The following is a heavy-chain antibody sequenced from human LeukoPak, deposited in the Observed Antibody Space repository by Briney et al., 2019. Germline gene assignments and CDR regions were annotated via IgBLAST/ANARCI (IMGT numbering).Heavy chain of an antibody. J-gene: IGHJ4*02. CDR1: GGSISSYY. Sequence: SETLSLTCTVSGGSISSYYWSWLRQPPGKGLEWIGHIYTSGSTNYNPSLKSRLTISVDMSKSRFSLKLSFVTAADTAVYYCARKYDSSGYGFDYWGQGTLVTVSS. V-gene: IGHV4-4*09. CDR3: ARKYDSSGYGFDY. D-gene: IGHD3-22*01. CDR2: IYTSGST.